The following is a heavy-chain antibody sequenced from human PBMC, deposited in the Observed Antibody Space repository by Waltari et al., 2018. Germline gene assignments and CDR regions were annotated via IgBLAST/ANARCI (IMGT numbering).Heavy chain of an antibody. J-gene: IGHJ4*02. D-gene: IGHD6-13*01. CDR3: AREEYSSSWYIDY. CDR2: IHHSGST. Sequence: QVQLQQWGAGLLKPSETLSLTCAVYGGSFSGYYWSWIRQPPGKGMEWIGEIHHSGSTNCNPSLKSRVTISVNTSKNKFSLKLGSVTAADTAVYYCAREEYSSSWYIDYWGQGTLVTVSS. CDR1: GGSFSGYY. V-gene: IGHV4-34*01.